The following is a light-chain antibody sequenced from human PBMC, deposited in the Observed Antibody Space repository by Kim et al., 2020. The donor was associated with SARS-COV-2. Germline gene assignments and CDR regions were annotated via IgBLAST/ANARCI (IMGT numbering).Light chain of an antibody. V-gene: IGKV3-15*01. CDR1: QSISGN. CDR3: QHYNNWPFT. J-gene: IGKJ2*01. CDR2: GAS. Sequence: EIVMTQSPATLSVSPGERATLSCRASQSISGNLAWYQQKPGQAPRLLIHGASTRATGIPARFSGSGSGTEFTLTISSLQSEDFAVYYCQHYNNWPFTFGQGTKLEIK.